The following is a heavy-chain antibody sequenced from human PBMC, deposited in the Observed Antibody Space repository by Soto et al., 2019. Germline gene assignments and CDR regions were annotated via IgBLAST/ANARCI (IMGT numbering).Heavy chain of an antibody. V-gene: IGHV3-33*01. CDR2: IRYDGVTR. CDR3: GRESSSGRRDRIDN. D-gene: IGHD6-19*01. Sequence: PVGSLRLSCAASGFPFSNHGMHWVRQAPGKGLEWLTVIRYDGVTRFYADSVKGRFTISRDISENTVFLQMNSLRAEDTAVYYCGRESSSGRRDRIDNWGQGTLVTVSS. CDR1: GFPFSNHG. J-gene: IGHJ4*02.